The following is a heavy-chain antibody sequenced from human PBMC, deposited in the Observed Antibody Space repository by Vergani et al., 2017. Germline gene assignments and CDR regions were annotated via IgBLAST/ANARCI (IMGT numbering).Heavy chain of an antibody. J-gene: IGHJ4*03. V-gene: IGHV1-69*15. CDR2: IIPIFGTA. Sequence: VPGQGLEWMGRIIPIFGTANYAQKFQGRVTITADESTSTAYMELSSLRSEDTAVYYCARQIAVAGTPRPFDYWGQGTTVTVSS. CDR3: ARQIAVAGTPRPFDY. D-gene: IGHD6-19*01.